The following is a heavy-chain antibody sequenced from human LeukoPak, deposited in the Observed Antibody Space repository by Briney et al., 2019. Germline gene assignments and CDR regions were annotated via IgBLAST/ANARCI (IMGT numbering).Heavy chain of an antibody. J-gene: IGHJ3*02. CDR3: ARDPGSGSEWAHTFDI. CDR1: GGSISSGGYY. D-gene: IGHD3-10*01. V-gene: IGHV4-31*03. CDR2: IYYSGST. Sequence: SQTLSLTCTVSGGSISSGGYYWSWIRQHPGKGLEWIGYIYYSGSTYYNPSLKSRVTISVDTSKNQFSLKLSSVTAADTAVYYCARDPGSGSEWAHTFDIWGQGTMVTVSS.